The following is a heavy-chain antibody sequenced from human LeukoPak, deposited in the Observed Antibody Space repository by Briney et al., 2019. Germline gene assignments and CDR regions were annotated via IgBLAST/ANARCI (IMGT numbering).Heavy chain of an antibody. CDR3: ARGPPIAVAGTSMGSYYYYYMDV. J-gene: IGHJ6*03. CDR2: IYHSGST. V-gene: IGHV4-38-2*02. Sequence: SETLSLTCTVSGGSISSYYWSWIRQPPGKGLEWIGSIYHSGSTYYNPSLKSRVTISVDTSKNQFSLKLSSVTAADTAVYYCARGPPIAVAGTSMGSYYYYYMDVWGKGTTVTVSS. CDR1: GGSISSYY. D-gene: IGHD6-19*01.